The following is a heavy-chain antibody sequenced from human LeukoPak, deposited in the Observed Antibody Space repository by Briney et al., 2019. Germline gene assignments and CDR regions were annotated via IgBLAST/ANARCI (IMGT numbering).Heavy chain of an antibody. J-gene: IGHJ4*02. V-gene: IGHV3-7*04. D-gene: IGHD4-17*01. CDR2: IKQDGSEK. CDR3: TRGGDYGDYSLGGIDY. CDR1: GFTFSSYW. Sequence: HPGGSLRLSCAASGFTFSSYWMSWVRQAPGKGLEWVANIKQDGSEKYYVDSVKGRFTISRDNAKNSLYLQMNSLRAEDTAVYYCTRGGDYGDYSLGGIDYWGQGTLVTVSS.